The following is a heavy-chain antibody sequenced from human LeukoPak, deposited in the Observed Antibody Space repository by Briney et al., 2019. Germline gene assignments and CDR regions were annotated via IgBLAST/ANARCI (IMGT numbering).Heavy chain of an antibody. V-gene: IGHV1-69*01. J-gene: IGHJ4*02. Sequence: SVRVSCKASGGTFSSYAISWVRQAPGQGLEWMGGIIPIFGTANYAQKFQGRVTITADESTSTAYMELSSLRSEDTAVYYCAREVTVVTPYYFDYWGQGTLVTVSS. CDR2: IIPIFGTA. D-gene: IGHD4-23*01. CDR3: AREVTVVTPYYFDY. CDR1: GGTFSSYA.